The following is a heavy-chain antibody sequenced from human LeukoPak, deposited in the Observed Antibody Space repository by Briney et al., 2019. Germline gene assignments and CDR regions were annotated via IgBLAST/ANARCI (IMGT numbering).Heavy chain of an antibody. CDR1: GFTFDDYA. V-gene: IGHV3-9*01. Sequence: PGGSLRLSCAASGFTFDDYAMHWVRQAPGKGLEWVSGISWNSGSIGYADSVKGRFPITRANATNSLYLQMNSLSAEDTALYYCAKAHMVRGVFYPFDYWGQGTLVTVSS. CDR3: AKAHMVRGVFYPFDY. D-gene: IGHD3-10*01. J-gene: IGHJ4*02. CDR2: ISWNSGSI.